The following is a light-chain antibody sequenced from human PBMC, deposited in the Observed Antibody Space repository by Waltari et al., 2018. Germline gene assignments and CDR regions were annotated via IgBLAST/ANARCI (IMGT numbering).Light chain of an antibody. V-gene: IGKV1-39*01. CDR2: AAS. CDR3: QQSYSTPLT. CDR1: QSITSY. Sequence: DIQMTQSPSSLSASVGDRVTITCRASQSITSYLNWYQQKPGNAPKLLIYAASSLQSGGPSRFSGSGSGTDFTLTISSLQPEDFATYYCQQSYSTPLTFGGGTRVEIK. J-gene: IGKJ4*01.